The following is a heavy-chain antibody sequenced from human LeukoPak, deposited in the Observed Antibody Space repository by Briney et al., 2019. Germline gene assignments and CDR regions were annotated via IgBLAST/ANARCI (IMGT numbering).Heavy chain of an antibody. CDR3: ARGWFGFWHNSYADDNAFDV. V-gene: IGHV4-34*01. Sequence: SETLSLTCAVYGGSFSGYYWSWIRQVPGKGLEWLGEINQRKNQLQPVPQESSHHISRHVQEPDLPEPELCDATDTAVYYCARGWFGFWHNSYADDNAFDVWGPGTMVTVSS. J-gene: IGHJ3*01. D-gene: IGHD5-18*01. CDR2: INQRKN. CDR1: GGSFSGYY.